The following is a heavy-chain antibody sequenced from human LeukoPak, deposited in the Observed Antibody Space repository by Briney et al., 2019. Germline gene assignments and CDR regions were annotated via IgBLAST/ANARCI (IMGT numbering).Heavy chain of an antibody. CDR1: GFTFSNYW. D-gene: IGHD3-16*02. CDR3: ARHRTASDN. Sequence: GGSLRLSCAPSGFTFSNYWMSWVRQTPGKGLEWVANINEDGSVKSYVDSVKGRFIISRDNAKNSLYLQMNSLRVEDTAVYYCARHRTASDNWGQGTLVTVSS. V-gene: IGHV3-7*01. CDR2: INEDGSVK. J-gene: IGHJ4*02.